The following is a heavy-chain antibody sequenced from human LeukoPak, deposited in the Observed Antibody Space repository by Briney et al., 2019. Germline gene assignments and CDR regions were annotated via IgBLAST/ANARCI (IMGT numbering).Heavy chain of an antibody. CDR3: ARDLLGDYYFFGMDV. V-gene: IGHV3-74*01. Sequence: GGSLRLSCAASAFTFSSYWMHWVRHAPGKGLVWVSRINSDGSSTIYADSVKGRFTISRDNAKNSLYLQMDSLRAEDSAVYYCARDLLGDYYFFGMDVWGQGTTVTVSS. CDR1: AFTFSSYW. D-gene: IGHD2-15*01. CDR2: INSDGSST. J-gene: IGHJ6*02.